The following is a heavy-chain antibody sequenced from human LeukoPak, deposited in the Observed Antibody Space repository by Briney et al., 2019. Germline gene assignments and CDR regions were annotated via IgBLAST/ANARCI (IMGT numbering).Heavy chain of an antibody. CDR1: GFTFSSYA. Sequence: PGRSLRLSCAASGFTFSSYAMHWVRQAPGKGLEWVSFIRYDGSNKYYADSVKGRFTISRDNSKNTLYLQMNSLRAEDTAVYYCAKEGGWVAAAGTYYFDYWGQGTLVTVSS. V-gene: IGHV3-30*02. D-gene: IGHD6-13*01. J-gene: IGHJ4*02. CDR2: IRYDGSNK. CDR3: AKEGGWVAAAGTYYFDY.